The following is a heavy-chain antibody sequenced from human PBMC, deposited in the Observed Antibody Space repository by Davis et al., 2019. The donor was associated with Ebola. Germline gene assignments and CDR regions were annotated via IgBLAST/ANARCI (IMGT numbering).Heavy chain of an antibody. Sequence: ASVKVSCKASGYTFTNYGITWVRQAPGQGLEWMGRINPNSGGTNYAQKFQGRVTMTRDTSISTAYMELSRLRSDDTAVYYCARGGYCSGGSCYYFDYWGQGTLVTVSS. CDR1: GYTFTNYG. CDR3: ARGGYCSGGSCYYFDY. V-gene: IGHV1-2*06. D-gene: IGHD2-15*01. CDR2: INPNSGGT. J-gene: IGHJ4*02.